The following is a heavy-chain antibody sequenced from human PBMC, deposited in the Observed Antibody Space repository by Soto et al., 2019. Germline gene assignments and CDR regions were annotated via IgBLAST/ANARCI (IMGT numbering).Heavy chain of an antibody. CDR1: SGSISSGDYF. CDR3: ARGSFSSSSSWFDP. J-gene: IGHJ5*02. V-gene: IGHV4-31*03. D-gene: IGHD6-6*01. CDR2: ISSSGST. Sequence: SETLSLTCTVSSGSISSGDYFWTWIRQQPGKGLEWIGYISSSGSTYYNPSLMSRLTISVDSSVNQFSLNLSSVTAADTAVYYCARGSFSSSSSWFDPWGQGXLVTVYS.